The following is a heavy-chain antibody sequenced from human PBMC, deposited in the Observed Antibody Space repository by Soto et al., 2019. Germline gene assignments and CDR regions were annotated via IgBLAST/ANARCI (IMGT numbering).Heavy chain of an antibody. J-gene: IGHJ5*02. V-gene: IGHV3-48*02. CDR3: ARGYCSSTSCYRLFDP. Sequence: GGSLRLSCAASGFSLANYPMNWVRQTPGKGLEWISYSSPRGDTIYYADSVEGRFTISRDNARNSLSLHMSSLRDEDSALYYCARGYCSSTSCYRLFDPWGQGTLVTVSS. D-gene: IGHD2-2*01. CDR1: GFSLANYP. CDR2: SSPRGDTI.